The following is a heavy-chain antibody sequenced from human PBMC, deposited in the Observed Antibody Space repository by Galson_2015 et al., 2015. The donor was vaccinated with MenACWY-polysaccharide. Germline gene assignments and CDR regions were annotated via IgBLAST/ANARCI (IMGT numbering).Heavy chain of an antibody. V-gene: IGHV3-23*01. CDR2: ISIDGRNT. J-gene: IGHJ4*02. D-gene: IGHD6-19*01. CDR3: VKAHETSGWNRGPGY. CDR1: GFTFSNYA. Sequence: SLRLSCAVSGFTFSNYAMHWVRQAPGKGLEWVTVISIDGRNTYYADPVKGRFTISRDNSKNTLFLQMNGLTAEDTAVYYCVKAHETSGWNRGPGYWGQGTLVTVSS.